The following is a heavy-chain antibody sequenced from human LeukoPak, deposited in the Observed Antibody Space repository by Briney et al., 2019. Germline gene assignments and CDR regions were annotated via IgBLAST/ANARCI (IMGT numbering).Heavy chain of an antibody. D-gene: IGHD3-10*01. CDR2: ISYDGSNK. CDR1: GFTFSSYG. Sequence: GGSLRLSCAASGFTFSSYGMHWVRQAPGKGLEWVAVISYDGSNKYYADSVKGRFTIPRDNSKNTLYLQMNSLRAEDTAVYYCAKDRSGSFFDYWGQGTLVTVSS. J-gene: IGHJ4*02. CDR3: AKDRSGSFFDY. V-gene: IGHV3-30*18.